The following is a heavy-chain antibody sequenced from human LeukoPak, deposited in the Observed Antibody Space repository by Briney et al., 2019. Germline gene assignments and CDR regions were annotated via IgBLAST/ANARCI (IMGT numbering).Heavy chain of an antibody. D-gene: IGHD1-26*01. CDR1: GYTFTGYY. Sequence: ASVKVSCKASGYTFTGYYMHWVRQAPGQGLEWMGWINPNSGGTNCAQKFQGRVTMTRDTSISTAYMELSRLRSDDTAVYYCALLGEAGGSYYIDYWGQGTLVTVSS. V-gene: IGHV1-2*02. CDR2: INPNSGGT. J-gene: IGHJ4*02. CDR3: ALLGEAGGSYYIDY.